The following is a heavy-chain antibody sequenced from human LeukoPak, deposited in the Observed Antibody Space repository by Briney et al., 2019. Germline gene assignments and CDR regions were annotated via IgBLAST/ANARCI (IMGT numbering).Heavy chain of an antibody. J-gene: IGHJ4*02. CDR2: IYHSGST. CDR3: VRDSGVGPTHYFDQ. Sequence: SETLSLTCAVSGDSVITTNWWTWVRQPPGKGLEWIGEIYHSGSTNYNPSLKSRVTISVDKSKNQFSLQLSSVTAADTAVYYCVRDSGVGPTHYFDQWGQGTLVTVSS. CDR1: GDSVITTNW. V-gene: IGHV4-4*02. D-gene: IGHD1-26*01.